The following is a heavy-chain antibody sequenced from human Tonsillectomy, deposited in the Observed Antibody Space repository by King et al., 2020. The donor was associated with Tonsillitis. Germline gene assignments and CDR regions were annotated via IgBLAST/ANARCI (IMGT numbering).Heavy chain of an antibody. Sequence: VQLVESGGGLVQPGGSLRLSCAASGFPFNSYLMSWCRQAPGKGLEWGANKKQDGSEKIYVDSVKGRFTISRDNAKNSLYLQMNSLRAEDAAVYYCARERGSKAFDIWGQGTMVTVSS. V-gene: IGHV3-7*04. J-gene: IGHJ3*02. CDR2: KKQDGSEK. D-gene: IGHD6-13*01. CDR1: GFPFNSYL. CDR3: ARERGSKAFDI.